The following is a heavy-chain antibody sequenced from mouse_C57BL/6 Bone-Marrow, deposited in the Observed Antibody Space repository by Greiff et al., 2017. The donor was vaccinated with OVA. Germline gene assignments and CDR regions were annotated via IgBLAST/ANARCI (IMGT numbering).Heavy chain of an antibody. CDR1: GFSFNTYA. V-gene: IGHV10-1*01. CDR3: VRHVYYDYAWFAY. D-gene: IGHD2-4*01. Sequence: DVQLVESGGGLVQPKGSLKLSCAASGFSFNTYAMNWVRQAPGKGLEWVARIRSKSNNYATYYADSVKDRFTISRDDSESMLYLQMNNLKTEDTAMYYCVRHVYYDYAWFAYWGQGTLVTVSA. CDR2: IRSKSNNYAT. J-gene: IGHJ3*01.